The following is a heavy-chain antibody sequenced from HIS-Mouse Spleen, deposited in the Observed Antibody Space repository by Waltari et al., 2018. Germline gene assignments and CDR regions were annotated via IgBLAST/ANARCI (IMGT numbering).Heavy chain of an antibody. CDR3: AREIPYSSSWYDWYFDL. CDR1: CGSISSSSYH. D-gene: IGHD6-13*01. J-gene: IGHJ2*01. CDR2: IYYSGST. V-gene: IGHV4-39*07. Sequence: QLQLQESGPGLVKPSETLFLTCTVSCGSISSSSYHWGWIRQPPGKGLEWIGSIYYSGSTYYNPSLKSRVTISVDTSKNQFSLKLSSVTAADTAVYYCAREIPYSSSWYDWYFDLWGRGTLVTVSS.